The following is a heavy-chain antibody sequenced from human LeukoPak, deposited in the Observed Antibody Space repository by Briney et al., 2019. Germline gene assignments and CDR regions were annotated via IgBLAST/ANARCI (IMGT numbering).Heavy chain of an antibody. V-gene: IGHV3-21*01. J-gene: IGHJ4*02. Sequence: GGSLRLSCAASGFTFSSYSMNWVRQAPGKGLEWVSSISSSSSCIYYADSVKGRFTISRDNAKNSLYLQMNSLRAEDTAVYYCARYPGYCSSTSCYVWGQGTLVTVSS. CDR2: ISSSSSCI. CDR1: GFTFSSYS. D-gene: IGHD2-2*01. CDR3: ARYPGYCSSTSCYV.